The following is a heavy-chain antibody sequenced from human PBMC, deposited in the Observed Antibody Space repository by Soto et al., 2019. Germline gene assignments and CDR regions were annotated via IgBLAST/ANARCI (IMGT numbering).Heavy chain of an antibody. D-gene: IGHD4-17*01. CDR3: ARVRMTTVTTGAADFDY. J-gene: IGHJ4*02. Sequence: LSLTCTVSGGSISSYYWSWIRQPPGKGLEWIGYIYYSGSTNYNPSLKSRVTISVDTSKNQFSLKLSSVTAADTAVYYCARVRMTTVTTGAADFDYWGQGTLVTVSS. CDR1: GGSISSYY. V-gene: IGHV4-59*01. CDR2: IYYSGST.